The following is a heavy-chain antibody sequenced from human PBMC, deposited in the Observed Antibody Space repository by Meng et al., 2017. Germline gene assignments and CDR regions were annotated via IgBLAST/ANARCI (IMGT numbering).Heavy chain of an antibody. CDR3: AREIHSSSFRYFDY. CDR1: GYTFPGYY. CDR2: INPNSGGT. V-gene: IGHV1-2*06. Sequence: QVRWVQSGAEVKKPGASVKVSCKASGYTFPGYYMHWVRQAPGQGLEWMGRINPNSGGTNYAQKFQGRVTMTRDTSISTAYMELSRLRSDDTAVYYCAREIHSSSFRYFDYWGQGTLVTVSS. J-gene: IGHJ4*02. D-gene: IGHD6-13*01.